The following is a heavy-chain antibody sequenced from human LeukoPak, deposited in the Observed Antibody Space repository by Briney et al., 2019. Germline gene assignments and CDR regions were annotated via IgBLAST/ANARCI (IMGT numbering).Heavy chain of an antibody. V-gene: IGHV3-11*01. CDR1: GFTFSDYY. CDR2: INIAGSNT. CDR3: ATDGAGFDT. J-gene: IGHJ5*02. Sequence: GSLRLSCVASGFTFSDYYMSWIRQAPGKGLEWLSYINIAGSNTHYADSVMGRFTVSRDNAKKSLYLQMNNLRAEDTAVYYCATDGAGFDTWGQGVLVTVSS.